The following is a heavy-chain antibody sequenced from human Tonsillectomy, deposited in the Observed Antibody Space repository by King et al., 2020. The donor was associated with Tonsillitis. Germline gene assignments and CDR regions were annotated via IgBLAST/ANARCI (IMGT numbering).Heavy chain of an antibody. J-gene: IGHJ3*02. V-gene: IGHV3-20*01. CDR2: INWNGGST. CDR1: GFTFDDYG. D-gene: IGHD6-19*01. Sequence: QLVQSGGGVVRPGGSLRLSCAASGFTFDDYGMSWVRQAPGKGLEWVSGINWNGGSTGYAESVKGRFTIFRDNAKNSLYLQMNSLRAEDTALYHCARGSSGWGDDAFDIWGQGTMVTVSS. CDR3: ARGSSGWGDDAFDI.